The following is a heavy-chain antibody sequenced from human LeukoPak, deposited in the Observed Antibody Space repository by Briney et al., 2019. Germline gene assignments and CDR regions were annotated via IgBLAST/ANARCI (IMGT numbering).Heavy chain of an antibody. J-gene: IGHJ4*02. CDR1: GFTFTTYA. CDR3: AKCMSATGVCLNFDS. D-gene: IGHD2-8*01. V-gene: IGHV3-23*01. Sequence: GGSLRLSCEASGFTFTTYAMSWVRQTPGKGLQWVPGISGGDSGTYYTDSVRGRFTISRDDSKNTVHLQINSLRAEDTAVYYCAKCMSATGVCLNFDSWGQGILVTVCS. CDR2: ISGGDSGT.